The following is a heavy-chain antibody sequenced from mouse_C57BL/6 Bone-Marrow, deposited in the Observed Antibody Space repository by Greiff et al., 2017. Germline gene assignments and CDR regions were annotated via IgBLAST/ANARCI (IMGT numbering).Heavy chain of an antibody. D-gene: IGHD1-1*01. CDR2: IHPNSGST. J-gene: IGHJ2*01. Sequence: QVQLQQPGAELVKPGASVKLSCKASGYTFTSYWMHWVKQRPGQGLEWIGMIHPNSGSTNYNEKFKSKATLTVDKSSSTAYMQLSSLTSEDSAVYYCARSGPYYYGSSWYFDYWGQGTTLTVSS. CDR1: GYTFTSYW. V-gene: IGHV1-64*01. CDR3: ARSGPYYYGSSWYFDY.